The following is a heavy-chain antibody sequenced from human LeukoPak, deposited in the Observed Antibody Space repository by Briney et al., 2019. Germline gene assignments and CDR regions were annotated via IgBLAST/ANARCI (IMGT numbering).Heavy chain of an antibody. CDR2: ISRYSGAT. D-gene: IGHD2-21*01. CDR3: VTWAGGNSYVASFDF. J-gene: IGHJ4*02. V-gene: IGHV1-2*02. CDR1: GYIFSDFY. Sequence: ASVRVSCKASGYIFSDFYTHWARQAPGRGFEWMGWISRYSGATKVAQKFQVRVTLTRDTSIRAAYVELSKLSATDIGVHYCVTWAGGNSYVASFDFWGQGTLVIVSS.